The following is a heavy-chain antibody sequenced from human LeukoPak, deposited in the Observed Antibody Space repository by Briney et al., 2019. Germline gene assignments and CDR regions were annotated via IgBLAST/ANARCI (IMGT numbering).Heavy chain of an antibody. J-gene: IGHJ4*02. D-gene: IGHD2-15*01. CDR3: ARMGRSGSSCVLDY. CDR1: GGSFSGYY. V-gene: IGHV4-34*01. CDR2: INHSGST. Sequence: SETLSLTCAVCGGSFSGYYWSWIRQPPGKGLDWIGEINHSGSTNYNPSLKSRVTISVDTSKNQFFLKLSYVTAADTAVYYCARMGRSGSSCVLDYWGQGTLVTVSS.